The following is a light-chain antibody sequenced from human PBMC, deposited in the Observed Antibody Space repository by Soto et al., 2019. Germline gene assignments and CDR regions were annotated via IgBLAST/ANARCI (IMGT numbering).Light chain of an antibody. CDR3: CSYAPSSTYV. CDR1: SSDVGSYNL. J-gene: IGLJ1*01. CDR2: EVT. Sequence: QSALTQPASVSGSPGQSITISCTGTSSDVGSYNLVSWYQQHPGKAPKLMIYEVTQRPSGVANRFSGSKSGNTASLTISGXXXXXXXXXYCCSYAPSSTYVFGPGTKLTVL. V-gene: IGLV2-23*02.